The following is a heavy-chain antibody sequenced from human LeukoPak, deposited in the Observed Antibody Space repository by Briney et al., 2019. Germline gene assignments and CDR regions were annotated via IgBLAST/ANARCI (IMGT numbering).Heavy chain of an antibody. V-gene: IGHV3-23*01. CDR2: IGGSGSHT. CDR1: GFTFNIYG. D-gene: IGHD5-24*01. Sequence: GGTLRLSCAAAGFTFNIYGMNWVRQAPGKGLEWGSGIGGSGSHTYYEDSVKGRFTISRDNSKNTMYLHMNSLRAADTALYFCARDERSIQFNFWGQGTLVTVSS. J-gene: IGHJ4*02. CDR3: ARDERSIQFNF.